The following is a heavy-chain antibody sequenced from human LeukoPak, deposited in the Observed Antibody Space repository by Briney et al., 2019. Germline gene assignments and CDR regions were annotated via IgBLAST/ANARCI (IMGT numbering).Heavy chain of an antibody. CDR1: GFTFSNYW. D-gene: IGHD3-10*01. CDR2: INRDGSTT. V-gene: IGHV3-74*01. Sequence: GGSLRLSCAASGFTFSNYWVHWVRQAPGKGLVWVSRINRDGSTTNYADSVKGRFTVSRDNAKNTMNLQMNSLRAEDTAVYYCARDRKSGESSEIDFWGQGTLVTVSS. CDR3: ARDRKSGESSEIDF. J-gene: IGHJ4*02.